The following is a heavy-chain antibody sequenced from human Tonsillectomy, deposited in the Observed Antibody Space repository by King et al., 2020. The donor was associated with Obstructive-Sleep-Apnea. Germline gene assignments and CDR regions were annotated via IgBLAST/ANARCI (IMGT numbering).Heavy chain of an antibody. J-gene: IGHJ5*01. CDR3: AKEGGGSGVYWVDS. CDR1: GFTFDSYA. V-gene: IGHV3-23*04. Sequence: VQLVQSGGGLVQPGGSLRLSCAASGFTFDSYAMSWVRQAPGKGLEWVSAINSRGTTFYADSVKGRFTISSDNSKYTVDLQVNSLRAEDTAFYYCAKEGGGSGVYWVDSWGQGTLVTVSS. CDR2: INSRGTT. D-gene: IGHD3-10*01.